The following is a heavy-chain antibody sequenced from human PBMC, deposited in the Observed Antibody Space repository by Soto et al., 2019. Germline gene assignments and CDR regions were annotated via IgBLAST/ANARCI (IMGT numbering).Heavy chain of an antibody. Sequence: SETLSLTCTVSGGSINTHYWSWIRQPPGKGLEWIGYINSNGNSDYHPSLQSRVTISVDTSKNQLSLRLTSVTAADTAVYFCARDVPLVVVSAAQSWYFDLWGRGTLVTVSS. J-gene: IGHJ2*01. V-gene: IGHV4-59*11. D-gene: IGHD2-2*01. CDR2: INSNGNS. CDR3: ARDVPLVVVSAAQSWYFDL. CDR1: GGSINTHY.